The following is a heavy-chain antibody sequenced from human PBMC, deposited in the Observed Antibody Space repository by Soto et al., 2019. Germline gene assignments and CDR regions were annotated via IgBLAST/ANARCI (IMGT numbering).Heavy chain of an antibody. CDR1: GDSISSYY. CDR2: IYTSGST. CDR3: ARDDTYGSGRPPYYYYGMAV. J-gene: IGHJ6*02. Sequence: SETLSLTCTVSGDSISSYYWSWIRQPAGKGLEWIVRIYTSGSTNYNPSLTSRVTMSVDTSKNQFSLKLSSVTAAETAVYYCARDDTYGSGRPPYYYYGMAVWGQGTTVTVSS. D-gene: IGHD3-10*01. V-gene: IGHV4-4*07.